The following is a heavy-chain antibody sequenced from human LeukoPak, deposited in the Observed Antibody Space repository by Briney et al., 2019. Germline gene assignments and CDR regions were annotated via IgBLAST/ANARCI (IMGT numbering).Heavy chain of an antibody. D-gene: IGHD6-13*01. J-gene: IGHJ5*02. CDR3: ATDRLHSSWYRSGWFDP. CDR2: FDPEDGET. Sequence: ASVKVSCKVSGYTLTELSMHWVRQAPGKGLEWMGGFDPEDGETIYAQKFQGRVTMTEDTSTDTAYMELSSLRSEDTAVSYCATDRLHSSWYRSGWFDPWGQGTLVTVSS. CDR1: GYTLTELS. V-gene: IGHV1-24*01.